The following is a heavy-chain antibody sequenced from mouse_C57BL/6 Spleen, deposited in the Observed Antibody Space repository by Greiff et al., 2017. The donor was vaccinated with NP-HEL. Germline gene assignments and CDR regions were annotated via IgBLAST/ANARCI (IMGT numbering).Heavy chain of an antibody. J-gene: IGHJ4*01. CDR1: GYSFTGYF. Sequence: VQLQQSGPELVKPGDSVKISCKASGYSFTGYFMNWVMQSHGKSLEWIGRINPYNGDTFYNQKFKGKATLTVDKSSSKAHMELRSLTSEDSAVYYCARSNYYGSVAMDYWGQGTSVTVSS. V-gene: IGHV1-20*01. D-gene: IGHD1-1*01. CDR3: ARSNYYGSVAMDY. CDR2: INPYNGDT.